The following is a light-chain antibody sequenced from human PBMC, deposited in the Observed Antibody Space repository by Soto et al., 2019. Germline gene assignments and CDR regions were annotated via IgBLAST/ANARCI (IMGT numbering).Light chain of an antibody. Sequence: IQVTQSPSSLSASIGDTVTITCRASQGIATGLAWYQQKPGAPPKLLIYDASTLQRGIPSRFSGSGSGTHFPLTINNLQPEDFATYSCQQFNSLFGQGTRLEMK. CDR2: DAS. CDR1: QGIATG. V-gene: IGKV1-13*02. CDR3: QQFNSL. J-gene: IGKJ5*01.